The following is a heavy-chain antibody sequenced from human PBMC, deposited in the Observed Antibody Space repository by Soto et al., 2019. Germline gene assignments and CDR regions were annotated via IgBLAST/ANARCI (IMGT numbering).Heavy chain of an antibody. D-gene: IGHD4-4*01. Sequence: GGSLRLSCAASGFTFNNYAMNWVRQAPGKGLEWVSAISGVDGYSSYTDSVKGRFTISRDDSDNTLYLQMNSLRVEDTAVYFCARDRSYSNYYYYYYAMDVWGQGTAVTVS. V-gene: IGHV3-23*01. CDR3: ARDRSYSNYYYYYYAMDV. J-gene: IGHJ6*02. CDR2: ISGVDGYS. CDR1: GFTFNNYA.